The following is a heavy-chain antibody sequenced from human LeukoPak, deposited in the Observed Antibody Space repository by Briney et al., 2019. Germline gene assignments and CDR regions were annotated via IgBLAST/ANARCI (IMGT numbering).Heavy chain of an antibody. J-gene: IGHJ4*01. CDR1: GYTFSSYC. V-gene: IGHV1-46*01. Sequence: ASVKVSCRASGYTFSSYCIHWVRQAPGQGPEWMGIINPSGGGTSYAQKFQGRVTMTRDTSASTVYMELSSLRSEDTAVCYCARDKYRGSGSYNYFDYWGHGTLVTVSS. CDR2: INPSGGGT. D-gene: IGHD3-10*01. CDR3: ARDKYRGSGSYNYFDY.